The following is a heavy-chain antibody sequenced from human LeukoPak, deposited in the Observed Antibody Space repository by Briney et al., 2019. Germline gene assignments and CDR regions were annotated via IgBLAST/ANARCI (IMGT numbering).Heavy chain of an antibody. CDR2: ITSSSSFI. D-gene: IGHD6-13*01. J-gene: IGHJ4*02. V-gene: IGHV3-21*01. CDR1: GFTFSSYA. CDR3: ARDLSSIAAAGKYFDY. Sequence: GGSLRLSCAASGFTFSSYAMSWVRQAPGKGLEWVSSITSSSSFIYYADSVKGRFTISRDNAKNSLYLQMNSLRAEDTAVNYCARDLSSIAAAGKYFDYWGQGTLVTVSS.